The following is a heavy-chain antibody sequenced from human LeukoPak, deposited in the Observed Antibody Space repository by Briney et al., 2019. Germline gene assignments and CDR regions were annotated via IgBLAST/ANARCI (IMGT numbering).Heavy chain of an antibody. J-gene: IGHJ5*02. CDR1: GGSVSSGSYY. CDR3: ARHLIPASRWLGWFDP. V-gene: IGHV4-61*01. CDR2: TYYSGST. Sequence: SETLSLTCTVSGGSVSSGSYYWSWIRQPPGKGLEWIGYTYYSGSTNYNPSLKSRVTISVDTSKNQFSLKLSSVTAADTAVYYCARHLIPASRWLGWFDPWGQGTLVTVSS. D-gene: IGHD6-19*01.